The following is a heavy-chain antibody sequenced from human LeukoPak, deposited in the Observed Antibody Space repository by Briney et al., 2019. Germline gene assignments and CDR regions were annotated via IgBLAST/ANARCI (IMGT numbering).Heavy chain of an antibody. D-gene: IGHD3-16*01. J-gene: IGHJ5*02. Sequence: GGSLRLSCAASGFTLRTYSMNWVRQAPGKGLEWVSTLSGDSNYIYCGDSVQGRFTISRDNAKNSLYLQMNSLRAEDTAVYFCAKGDKMLTWRRTYNRFDPWGQGTLVTVSS. CDR1: GFTLRTYS. CDR3: AKGDKMLTWRRTYNRFDP. CDR2: LSGDSNYI. V-gene: IGHV3-21*01.